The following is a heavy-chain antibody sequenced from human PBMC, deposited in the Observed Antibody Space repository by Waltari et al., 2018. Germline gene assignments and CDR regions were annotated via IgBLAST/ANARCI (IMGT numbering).Heavy chain of an antibody. D-gene: IGHD3-10*01. J-gene: IGHJ4*02. V-gene: IGHV3-21*01. CDR1: GFTFSSYS. CDR3: ASDYYGSGSQD. Sequence: EVQLVESGGGLVKPGGSLRLSCAASGFTFSSYSMNWVRQAPGKGLEWVSSISRSSSYIYYADSVKGRFTISRDNAKNSLYLQMNSLRAEDTAVYYCASDYYGSGSQDWGQGTLVTVSS. CDR2: ISRSSSYI.